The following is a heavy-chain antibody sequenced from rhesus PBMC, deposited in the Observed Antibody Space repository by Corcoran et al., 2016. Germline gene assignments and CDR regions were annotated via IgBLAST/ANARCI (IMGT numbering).Heavy chain of an antibody. CDR1: GGSISGGYD. D-gene: IGHD1-38*01. Sequence: QVQLQESGPGVVKPSETLSLTCAVSGGSISGGYDWSWIRQPPGKGLEWIGYIYGSSGSTNYNPSRKNRVTISKDASKNEFSLKLSSVTAADTAVYYCARDQSGTLEVDGYYFDYWGQGVLVTVSS. V-gene: IGHV4-76*01. CDR3: ARDQSGTLEVDGYYFDY. CDR2: IYGSSGST. J-gene: IGHJ4*01.